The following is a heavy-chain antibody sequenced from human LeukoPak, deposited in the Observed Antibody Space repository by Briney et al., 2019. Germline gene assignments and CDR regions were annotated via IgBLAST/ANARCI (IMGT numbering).Heavy chain of an antibody. D-gene: IGHD3-22*01. V-gene: IGHV4-39*01. CDR3: ARLKSGSDY. CDR2: IYYSGST. Sequence: SETLSLTCTVSGGSISSSSYYWGWIRPPPGKGLEWIGSIYYSGSTYYNPSLLRRLAISVDTSKTQFSQKLSPVTAADTAVYDCARLKSGSDYWGQGTLVTVSS. CDR1: GGSISSSSYY. J-gene: IGHJ4*02.